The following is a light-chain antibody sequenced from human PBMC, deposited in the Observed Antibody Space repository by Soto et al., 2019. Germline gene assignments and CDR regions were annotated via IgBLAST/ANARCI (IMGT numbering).Light chain of an antibody. V-gene: IGKV3-15*01. CDR2: GAS. J-gene: IGKJ3*01. CDR1: QSVSST. Sequence: EIVMTQSPATLSVSPGERATLSCRASQSVSSTLAWYQQKPGQAPRLLIYGASTRANGIPARFSGSGSGTEFTITISSLQSEDCAEYYCQQYNNWPFTFGPGTKVDIK. CDR3: QQYNNWPFT.